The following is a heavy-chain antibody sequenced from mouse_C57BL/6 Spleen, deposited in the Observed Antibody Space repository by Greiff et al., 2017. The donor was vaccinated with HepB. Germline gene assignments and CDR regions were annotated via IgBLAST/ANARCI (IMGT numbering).Heavy chain of an antibody. CDR2: IYPGSGST. D-gene: IGHD1-1*01. Sequence: QVQLQQPGAELVKPGASVKMSCKASGYTFTSYWITWVKQRPGQGLEWIGDIYPGSGSTNYNEKFKSKATLTVDTSSSTAYMQLSSLTSEDSAVYYCARMEYYGRATLRGYAMDYWGQGTSVTVSS. V-gene: IGHV1-55*01. J-gene: IGHJ4*01. CDR1: GYTFTSYW. CDR3: ARMEYYGRATLRGYAMDY.